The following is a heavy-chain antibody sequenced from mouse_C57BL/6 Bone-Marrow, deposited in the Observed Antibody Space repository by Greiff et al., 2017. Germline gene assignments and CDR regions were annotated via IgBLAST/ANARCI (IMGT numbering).Heavy chain of an antibody. Sequence: QVQLQQSGAELARPGASVKLSCKASGYTFTSYGISWVKQRTGQSLEWIGEIYPRSGNTYYNEKFKGKATMTADKSSSTAYMELRSLTSEDSAVYFCARGAPDAMDYWGQGTSVTVSS. CDR1: GYTFTSYG. V-gene: IGHV1-81*01. CDR2: IYPRSGNT. D-gene: IGHD3-1*01. CDR3: ARGAPDAMDY. J-gene: IGHJ4*01.